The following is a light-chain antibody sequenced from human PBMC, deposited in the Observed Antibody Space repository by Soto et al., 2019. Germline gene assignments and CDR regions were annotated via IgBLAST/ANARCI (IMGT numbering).Light chain of an antibody. V-gene: IGKV1-39*01. Sequence: DVQLTQSPSSLSASVGDRVTIACRASQTIGTSLNWYQHRPGRAPKLLMYAVSSLQSGVPSRFSGSGSGTDFTLTLSSLPPEDFATYYCQQTFVSPLTFGGGTNVDLK. J-gene: IGKJ4*01. CDR2: AVS. CDR1: QTIGTS. CDR3: QQTFVSPLT.